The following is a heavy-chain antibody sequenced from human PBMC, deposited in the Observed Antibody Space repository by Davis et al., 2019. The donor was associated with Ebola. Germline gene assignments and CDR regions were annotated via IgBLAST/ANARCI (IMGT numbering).Heavy chain of an antibody. CDR1: GGSFSGYY. Sequence: MPSETLPLTCAVYGGSFSGYYWSWIRQPPGKGLEWMGEINHRESTNYNPSLKSRVTISVDTPKNQFSLTLSSVTAADTAVYYCARGRLLWFGELLSHYTMDVWGKGTTVTVSS. CDR2: INHREST. V-gene: IGHV4-34*01. D-gene: IGHD3-10*01. CDR3: ARGRLLWFGELLSHYTMDV. J-gene: IGHJ6*04.